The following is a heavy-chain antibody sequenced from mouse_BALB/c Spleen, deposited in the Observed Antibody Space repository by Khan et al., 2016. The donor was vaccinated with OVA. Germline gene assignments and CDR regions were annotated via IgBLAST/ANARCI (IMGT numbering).Heavy chain of an antibody. Sequence: EVELVESGGDLAKPEGSLKLSCAASGFTFSTYGMSWVRQTPDKRLEWVATISSGGSYTYYPDSVQGRFTISRDNAKNTLYLQMSSLKSEDTAMFYCARLAYYYASEVFAYWGQGTLVTVST. D-gene: IGHD1-1*01. CDR2: ISSGGSYT. V-gene: IGHV5-6*01. J-gene: IGHJ3*01. CDR3: ARLAYYYASEVFAY. CDR1: GFTFSTYG.